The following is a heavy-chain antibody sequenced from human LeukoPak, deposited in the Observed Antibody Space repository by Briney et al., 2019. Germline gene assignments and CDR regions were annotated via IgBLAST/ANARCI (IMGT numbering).Heavy chain of an antibody. D-gene: IGHD6-19*01. CDR2: ISYDGSNK. Sequence: PGRSLRLSCAASGFTFSSYAMHWVRQAPGKGLEWVAVISYDGSNKYYADSVKGRFTISRDNSKNTLYLQMNSLRAEDTAVYYCARDLQSSGAFDYWGQGTLVTVSS. CDR3: ARDLQSSGAFDY. J-gene: IGHJ4*02. V-gene: IGHV3-30-3*01. CDR1: GFTFSSYA.